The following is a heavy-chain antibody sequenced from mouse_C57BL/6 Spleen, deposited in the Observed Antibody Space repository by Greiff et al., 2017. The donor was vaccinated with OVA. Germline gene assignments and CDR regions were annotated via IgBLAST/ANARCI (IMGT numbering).Heavy chain of an antibody. J-gene: IGHJ1*03. Sequence: QVQLQQSGAELVMPGASVKLSCKASGYTFTSYWMHWVKQRPGQGLEWIGEIDPSDSYTNYNQKFKGKSTLTVDKSSSTAYMQLSSLTSEDSAVYYCARPVVAKGWYFDVWGTGTTVTVSS. V-gene: IGHV1-69*01. CDR1: GYTFTSYW. CDR3: ARPVVAKGWYFDV. CDR2: IDPSDSYT. D-gene: IGHD1-1*01.